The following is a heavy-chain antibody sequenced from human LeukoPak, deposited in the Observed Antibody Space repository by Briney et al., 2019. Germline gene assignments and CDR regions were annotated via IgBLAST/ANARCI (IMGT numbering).Heavy chain of an antibody. D-gene: IGHD6-19*01. V-gene: IGHV3-30*18. CDR3: AKDRGSGWYEIDY. J-gene: IGHJ4*02. Sequence: PGRSLRLSCAASGFTFSSYGMHWVRQAPGKGLEWVAVISYDGNNKYYADSVKVRFTISRDNSKNTLYLQMNSLRAEDTAVYYCAKDRGSGWYEIDYWGQGTLVTVSS. CDR1: GFTFSSYG. CDR2: ISYDGNNK.